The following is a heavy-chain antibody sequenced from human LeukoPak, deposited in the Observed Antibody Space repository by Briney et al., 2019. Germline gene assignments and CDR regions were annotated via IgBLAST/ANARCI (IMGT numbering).Heavy chain of an antibody. V-gene: IGHV1-2*02. D-gene: IGHD3-22*01. Sequence: GASVKVSCKASAYTFTGYYMHWVRQAPGQGLEWMGWINPNSGGTNYAQKFQGRVTMTRDTSINTAYMELSRLRSDDTAVYYCAINPNSSAGGTDWYLDLWGRGTLVTVSS. J-gene: IGHJ2*01. CDR3: AINPNSSAGGTDWYLDL. CDR2: INPNSGGT. CDR1: AYTFTGYY.